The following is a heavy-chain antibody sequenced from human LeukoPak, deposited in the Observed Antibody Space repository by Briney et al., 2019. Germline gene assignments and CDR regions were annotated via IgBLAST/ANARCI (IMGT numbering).Heavy chain of an antibody. J-gene: IGHJ4*02. V-gene: IGHV1-69*04. D-gene: IGHD6-19*01. CDR1: GYTFTNYG. Sequence: SVKVSCKASGYTFTNYGITWVRQAPGQGLEWMGRIIPILGIANYAQKFQGRVTITADKSTSTAYMELSSLRSEDTAVYYCAREMRAGPLDYWGQGTLVTVSS. CDR2: IIPILGIA. CDR3: AREMRAGPLDY.